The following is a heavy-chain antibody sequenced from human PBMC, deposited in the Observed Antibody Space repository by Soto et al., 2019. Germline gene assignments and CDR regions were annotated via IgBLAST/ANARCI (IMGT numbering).Heavy chain of an antibody. D-gene: IGHD6-19*01. J-gene: IGHJ4*02. CDR3: AKGTGYSSGWSDY. CDR2: ISGSGGST. V-gene: IGHV3-23*01. CDR1: GFTFSSYA. Sequence: EVQLLESGGGLVQPGGSLRLSCVASGFTFSSYAMSWVRQAPGKGLEWVSAISGSGGSTYYADSVKGRFTISRDNSKNTLYLQMDSLTAEDTAVHYCAKGTGYSSGWSDYWGQGTLVTVSS.